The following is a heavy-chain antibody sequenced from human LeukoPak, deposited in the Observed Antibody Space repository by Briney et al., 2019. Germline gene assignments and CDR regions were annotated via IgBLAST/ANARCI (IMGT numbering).Heavy chain of an antibody. CDR1: GYTFTICY. CDR2: INPNSGGT. V-gene: IGHV1-2*02. Sequence: GASVKVSCKASGYTFTICYMHWVRQAPGQGLEWMGWINPNSGGTSYARRFQGRVTMTRDTSISTAYMELSRLTSDDTAVYYCARNPAYCTSTSCYNDYWGQGTLVTVSS. J-gene: IGHJ4*02. D-gene: IGHD2-2*02. CDR3: ARNPAYCTSTSCYNDY.